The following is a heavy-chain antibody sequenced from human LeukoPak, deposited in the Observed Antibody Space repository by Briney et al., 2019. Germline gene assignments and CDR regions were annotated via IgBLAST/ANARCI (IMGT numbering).Heavy chain of an antibody. CDR2: ISGTGGNT. CDR3: AKLPDYSTWGGRFDP. V-gene: IGHV3-23*01. J-gene: IGHJ5*02. Sequence: PGGSLRLSCAASGFTFRMYAMSWVRQAPGKGLERVSSISGTGGNTYYADSVKGRFTISRDNSKNTLHLQMNSLRVEDTAVYYCAKLPDYSTWGGRFDPWGQGTLVTVSS. CDR1: GFTFRMYA. D-gene: IGHD6-13*01.